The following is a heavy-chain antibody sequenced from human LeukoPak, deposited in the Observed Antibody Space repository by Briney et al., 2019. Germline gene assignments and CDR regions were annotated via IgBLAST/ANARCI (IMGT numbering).Heavy chain of an antibody. CDR1: GFTFRSHA. J-gene: IGHJ4*02. D-gene: IGHD3-10*01. CDR2: ISGSGGST. Sequence: PGGSLRLSCAASGFTFRSHAMSWVRQAPGKGLEWVSAISGSGGSTYYADSVKGRFTISRDNSKNTLYLQMNSLRAEDTAVYYCAKDGFLWFGELLSEPRYFDYWGQGTLVTVSS. V-gene: IGHV3-23*01. CDR3: AKDGFLWFGELLSEPRYFDY.